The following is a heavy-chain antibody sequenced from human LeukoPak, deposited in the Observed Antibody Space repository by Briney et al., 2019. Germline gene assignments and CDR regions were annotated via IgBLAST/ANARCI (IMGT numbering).Heavy chain of an antibody. CDR3: AKAGIAAAGTNWYFDL. V-gene: IGHV3-9*03. CDR2: ISWNSGSI. CDR1: GFTFDDYA. J-gene: IGHJ2*01. D-gene: IGHD6-13*01. Sequence: GGSLRLSCAASGFTFDDYAMHWVRQAPGKGLEWVSGISWNSGSIGYADSVKGRFTISRDNAKNSLYLQMNSLRAEDMALYYCAKAGIAAAGTNWYFDLWGRGTLVTVSS.